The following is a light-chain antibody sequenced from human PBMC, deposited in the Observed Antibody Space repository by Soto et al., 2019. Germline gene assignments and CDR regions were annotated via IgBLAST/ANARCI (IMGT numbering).Light chain of an antibody. J-gene: IGKJ1*01. V-gene: IGKV3-15*01. CDR2: DTS. CDR3: QEYIHWPPGM. CDR1: QFVSRR. Sequence: EIVVTQSPATLSASPGERVTLSCRASQFVSRRLAWYQQRPGQVPRLLIYDTSTRAPGISARFSGSGSGTELTLTITSLQSEDFAVYYCQEYIHWPPGMFGPGKTVDIK.